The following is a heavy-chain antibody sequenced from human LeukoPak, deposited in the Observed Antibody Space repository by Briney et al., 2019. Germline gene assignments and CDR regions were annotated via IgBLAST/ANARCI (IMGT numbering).Heavy chain of an antibody. V-gene: IGHV3-66*01. CDR2: SDSGVGT. Sequence: GGSLRLSCAASGFTVSSNYMSWVRQAPGKGLEWVSGISDSGVGTKHADSVKGRFTISRDNSKNTLYLQMNSLRAEDTAVYYCARGPSGYHNTGGQGTLVTVSS. D-gene: IGHD5-12*01. CDR3: ARGPSGYHNT. CDR1: GFTVSSNY. J-gene: IGHJ4*02.